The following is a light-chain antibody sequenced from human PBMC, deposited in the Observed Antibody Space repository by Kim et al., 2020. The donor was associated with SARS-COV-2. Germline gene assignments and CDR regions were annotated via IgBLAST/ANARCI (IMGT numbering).Light chain of an antibody. V-gene: IGLV3-1*01. J-gene: IGLJ2*01. CDR2: QDS. Sequence: VSPGQTASITCSGDKLGDKYACWYQQKPGQSPVLVIYQDSKRPSGIPERFSGSNSGNTATLTISGTQAMDEADYYCQAWDSSTAVFGGGTQLT. CDR1: KLGDKY. CDR3: QAWDSSTAV.